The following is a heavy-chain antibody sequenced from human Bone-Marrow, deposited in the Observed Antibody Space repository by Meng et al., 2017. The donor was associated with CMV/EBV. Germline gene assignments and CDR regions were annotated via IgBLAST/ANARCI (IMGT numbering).Heavy chain of an antibody. J-gene: IGHJ6*02. CDR3: ARDLPGVVVPAAPLTYYYGMDV. V-gene: IGHV1-46*01. Sequence: ASVKVSCKASGYTFTGYYMHWVRQAPGQGLEWMGIINPSGGSTSYAQKFQGRVTMTRDTSTSTVYMELSSLRSEDTAVYYCARDLPGVVVPAAPLTYYYGMDVWGQGTTVTVSS. CDR2: INPSGGST. CDR1: GYTFTGYY. D-gene: IGHD2-2*01.